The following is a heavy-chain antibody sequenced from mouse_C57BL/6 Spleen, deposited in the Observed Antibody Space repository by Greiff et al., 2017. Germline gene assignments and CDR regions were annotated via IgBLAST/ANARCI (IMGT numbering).Heavy chain of an antibody. CDR1: GYTFTSYW. D-gene: IGHD2-3*01. CDR2: IPPNSGST. V-gene: IGHV1-64*01. J-gene: IGHJ2*01. Sequence: QVQLQQPGAELVKPGASVKLSCKASGYTFTSYWMHWVKQRPGQGLEWIGMIPPNSGSTNYTEKFKSKATLTVDKSSSTAYMQLSSLTSEDSAVYYCARGGSTMVTHYWGQGTTLTVSS. CDR3: ARGGSTMVTHY.